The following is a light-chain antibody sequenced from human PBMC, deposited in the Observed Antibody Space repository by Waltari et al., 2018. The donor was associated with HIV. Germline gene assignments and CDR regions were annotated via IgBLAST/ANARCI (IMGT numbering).Light chain of an antibody. Sequence: SYQLTQPPSVSVSPGQTATITCSGDKLGHNYASWYQQKPGQSPVLVIYQNSKRPSGIPERFSGSNSGNTATLTISGAQTMDESDFYCQAWDSGAAVFGGGTKLTVL. CDR2: QNS. J-gene: IGLJ2*01. V-gene: IGLV3-1*01. CDR1: KLGHNY. CDR3: QAWDSGAAV.